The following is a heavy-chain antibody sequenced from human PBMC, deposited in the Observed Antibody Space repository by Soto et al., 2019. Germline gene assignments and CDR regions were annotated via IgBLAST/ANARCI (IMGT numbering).Heavy chain of an antibody. CDR1: GFTFSSYS. V-gene: IGHV3-21*01. CDR3: ARDGNTIFGVVSLYGMDV. Sequence: RLSCAASGFTFSSYSMNWVRQAPGKGLEWVSSISSSSSYIYYADSVKGRFTISRDNAKNSLYLQMNSLRAEDTAVYYCARDGNTIFGVVSLYGMDVWGQGTTVTVSS. CDR2: ISSSSSYI. J-gene: IGHJ6*02. D-gene: IGHD3-3*01.